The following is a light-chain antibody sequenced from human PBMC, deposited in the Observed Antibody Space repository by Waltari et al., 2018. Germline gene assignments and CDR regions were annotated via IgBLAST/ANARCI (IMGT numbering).Light chain of an antibody. CDR2: DNL. V-gene: IGLV1-51*01. CDR3: GTWDNRLSAVV. J-gene: IGLJ2*01. CDR1: NSNIGSTY. Sequence: QSVLTQPPPVSAAPGQEITIYCSGSNSNIGSTYVYWYQQFPGAAPTLLIYDNLQRPSDTPARFSGSKSGTSAALGITGLQTGDEADYFCGTWDNRLSAVVFGGGTKLTVL.